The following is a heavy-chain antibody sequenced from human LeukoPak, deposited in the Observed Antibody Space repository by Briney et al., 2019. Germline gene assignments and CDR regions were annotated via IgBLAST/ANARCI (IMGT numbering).Heavy chain of an antibody. D-gene: IGHD3-3*01. CDR2: IYYSGST. J-gene: IGHJ4*02. V-gene: IGHV4-59*01. CDR3: AALDYDFWSGYPN. Sequence: SETLSLTCTVSGGSISSYYWSWIRQPPGKGLEWIGYIYYSGSTIHNPSLKSRVTISEDTAKNQFSLKLSSVPAADTAVYYCAALDYDFWSGYPNWGQGTLVTVSS. CDR1: GGSISSYY.